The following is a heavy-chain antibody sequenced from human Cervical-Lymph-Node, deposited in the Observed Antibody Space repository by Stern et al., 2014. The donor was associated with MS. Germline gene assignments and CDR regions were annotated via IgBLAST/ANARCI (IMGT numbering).Heavy chain of an antibody. D-gene: IGHD6-6*01. J-gene: IGHJ5*02. V-gene: IGHV3-30-3*01. CDR2: ISDDGNTK. CDR1: RFIFSNYA. Sequence: VMLVESGGRVLPPGRSLRISCADSRFIFSNYAMHWVPQAPGKVLESMSVISDDGNTKYYEESVKGRITISSTTAKDTLYLRLNNLTSEDTAVYDGAGGPYGNSSWFDHWGQGTLFTVSS. CDR3: AGGPYGNSSWFDH.